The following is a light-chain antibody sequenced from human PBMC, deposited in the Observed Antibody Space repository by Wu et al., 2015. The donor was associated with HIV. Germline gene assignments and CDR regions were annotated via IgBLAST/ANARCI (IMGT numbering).Light chain of an antibody. CDR3: QQYYTFPT. CDR1: QGISSY. CDR2: AAS. J-gene: IGKJ5*01. Sequence: AIRITQSPSSLSASTGDRVTITCRASQGISSYLAWFQQRPGKAPKLLIYAASTLQSGVPSRFSGSGSGTDFTLTISCLQSEDFATYFCQQYYTFPTFGQGTRLE. V-gene: IGKV1-8*01.